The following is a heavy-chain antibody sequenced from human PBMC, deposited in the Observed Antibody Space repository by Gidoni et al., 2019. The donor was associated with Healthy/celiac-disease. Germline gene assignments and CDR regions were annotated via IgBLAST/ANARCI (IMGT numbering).Heavy chain of an antibody. CDR3: ARGAYCSSTSCLIGKRFDP. Sequence: GKGLEWVAVIWYDGSNKYYADSVKGRFTISRDNSKNTLYLQMNSLRAEDTAVYYCARGAYCSSTSCLIGKRFDPWGQGTLVTVSS. D-gene: IGHD2-2*01. V-gene: IGHV3-33*01. CDR2: IWYDGSNK. J-gene: IGHJ5*02.